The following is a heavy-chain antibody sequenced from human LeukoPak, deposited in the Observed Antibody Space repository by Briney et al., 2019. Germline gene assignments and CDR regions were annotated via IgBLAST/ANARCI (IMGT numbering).Heavy chain of an antibody. CDR1: GGTFSSYA. D-gene: IGHD6-13*01. J-gene: IGHJ4*02. CDR2: IIPIFGTA. V-gene: IGHV1-69*06. Sequence: ASVKVSCKASGGTFSSYAISGVRQAPGQGLEWMGGIIPIFGTANYAQKFQGRVTITADKSTSTAYMELSSLRSEDTAVYYCARARIAAAGDYFDYWGQGTLVSVSS. CDR3: ARARIAAAGDYFDY.